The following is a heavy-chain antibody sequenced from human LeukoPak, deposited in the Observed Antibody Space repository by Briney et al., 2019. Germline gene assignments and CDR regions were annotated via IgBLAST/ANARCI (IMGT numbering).Heavy chain of an antibody. V-gene: IGHV4-59*01. CDR3: ARGGYSGYFDY. CDR1: GGSISTYY. J-gene: IGHJ4*02. D-gene: IGHD5-12*01. Sequence: SETLSLTCTVSGGSISTYYWSWMRQPPGRGLEWIGYIYYSGSTNYNPSLKSRVTISVDTSKNQFSLKLSSVTAADTAVYYCARGGYSGYFDYWGQGTLVTVSS. CDR2: IYYSGST.